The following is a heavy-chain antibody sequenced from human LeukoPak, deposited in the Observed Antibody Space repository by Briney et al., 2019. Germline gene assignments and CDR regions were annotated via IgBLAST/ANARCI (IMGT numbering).Heavy chain of an antibody. J-gene: IGHJ4*02. CDR3: AREQYSSSFFDY. Sequence: SETLSLTCTVSGGSISSYYWSWIRQPPGKGLEWIGYIYYSGSTNYNPSLKSRVTISVDTSKNQFSLKLSSVTAADTAVYYCAREQYSSSFFDYWGQGTLVTVSS. CDR2: IYYSGST. CDR1: GGSISSYY. V-gene: IGHV4-59*12. D-gene: IGHD6-13*01.